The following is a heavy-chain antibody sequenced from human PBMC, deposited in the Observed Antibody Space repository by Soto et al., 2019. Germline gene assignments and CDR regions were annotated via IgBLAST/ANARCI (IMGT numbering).Heavy chain of an antibody. CDR2: IYTSGST. CDR3: ARDQLYSSSCYASNWFDP. V-gene: IGHV4-4*07. D-gene: IGHD6-13*01. J-gene: IGHJ5*02. CDR1: GGCISSYY. Sequence: ESLSLACTGSGGCISSYYGGWIRQPAGKGLEWIGRIYTSGSTNYNHSLKSRVTMSVDTSKNQFSLKLRSVTAADTAVYYCARDQLYSSSCYASNWFDPWGQGTLVTVSS.